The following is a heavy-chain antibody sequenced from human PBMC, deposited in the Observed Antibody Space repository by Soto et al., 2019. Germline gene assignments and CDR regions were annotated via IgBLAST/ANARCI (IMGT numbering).Heavy chain of an antibody. CDR2: IIPILGIA. D-gene: IGHD2-15*01. J-gene: IGHJ6*02. CDR1: GGTFRSYT. Sequence: QVQLVQSGAEVKKPGSSVKVSCKASGGTFRSYTISWVRQAPGQGLEWMGRIIPILGIANYAQKFQGRVKIPADKSTSKAYMELSSLRSEDTAVYYCARTYCSGGSCYGTYYYGMDVLGQGTTVHVSS. CDR3: ARTYCSGGSCYGTYYYGMDV. V-gene: IGHV1-69*02.